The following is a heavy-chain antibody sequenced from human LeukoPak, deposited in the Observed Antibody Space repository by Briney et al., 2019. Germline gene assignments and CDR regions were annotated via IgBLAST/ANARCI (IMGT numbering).Heavy chain of an antibody. V-gene: IGHV5-10-1*01. CDR1: GYSFTSYW. J-gene: IGHJ4*02. CDR2: IDPSDSYT. D-gene: IGHD6-19*01. Sequence: GESLRISCKGSGYSFTSYWISWVRQMPGKGLEWMGRIDPSDSYTNYSPSFQSHVTISADKSTSTAYLQWSSLKASDTAMYYCARQQWLARTFDYWGQGTLVTVSS. CDR3: ARQQWLARTFDY.